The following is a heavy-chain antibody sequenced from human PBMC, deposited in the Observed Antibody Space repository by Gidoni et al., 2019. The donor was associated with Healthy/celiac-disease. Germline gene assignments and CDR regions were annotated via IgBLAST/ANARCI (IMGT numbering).Heavy chain of an antibody. CDR1: GSSLSNARMG. J-gene: IGHJ2*01. CDR3: ARGYSSSWYFRSRWYFDL. V-gene: IGHV2-26*01. D-gene: IGHD6-13*01. CDR2: IFSNDEK. Sequence: QVTLKESGPVLVKPTETLTLTCTVSGSSLSNARMGVSWIRQPPGKALEWLAHIFSNDEKSYSTSLKSRLTISKDTSKSQVVLTMTNMDPVDTATYYCARGYSSSWYFRSRWYFDLWGRGTLVTVSS.